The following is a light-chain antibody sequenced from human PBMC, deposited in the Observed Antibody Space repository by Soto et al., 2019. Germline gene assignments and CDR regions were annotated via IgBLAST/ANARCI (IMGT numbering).Light chain of an antibody. J-gene: IGKJ1*01. CDR1: QSINSW. CDR3: QQYHAFPGT. CDR2: KAS. V-gene: IGKV1-5*03. Sequence: DIQITQSPSTLSASIGDRVTITCRASQSINSWLAWHQQKPGKAPKLLIYKASYLESGVPSRFSGSSSGTEFTLTISNLQPDDFATYYCQQYHAFPGTFGQGTRVEIK.